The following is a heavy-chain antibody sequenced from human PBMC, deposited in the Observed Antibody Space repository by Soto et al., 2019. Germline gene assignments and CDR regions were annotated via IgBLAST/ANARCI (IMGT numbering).Heavy chain of an antibody. Sequence: EVQLVESGGGLVQPGGSLRLSCAASGFTFSSYWMSWVRQAPGKGLEWVASIKQDGSEKYYVDSVKGRFTISRDNAKNSLYLQMNSLRAEDTAVYYCARDQRWDSWNYNYYYGMDVWGQGTTVTVSS. D-gene: IGHD1-20*01. CDR2: IKQDGSEK. CDR3: ARDQRWDSWNYNYYYGMDV. J-gene: IGHJ6*02. CDR1: GFTFSSYW. V-gene: IGHV3-7*01.